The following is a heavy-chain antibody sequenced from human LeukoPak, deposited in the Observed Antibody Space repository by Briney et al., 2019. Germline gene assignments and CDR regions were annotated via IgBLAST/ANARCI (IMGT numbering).Heavy chain of an antibody. V-gene: IGHV4-39*01. CDR2: MYYSGST. Sequence: GSLRLSCAASGFTFSSYWMHWVRQPPGKGLEWIGSMYYSGSTNYNPSVKSRVTISADTSRNQFSLNLSSVTAADTAVYYCYTTSGGRPHWGQGTLVTVSS. J-gene: IGHJ4*02. CDR1: GFTFSSYW. D-gene: IGHD2-2*02. CDR3: YTTSGGRPH.